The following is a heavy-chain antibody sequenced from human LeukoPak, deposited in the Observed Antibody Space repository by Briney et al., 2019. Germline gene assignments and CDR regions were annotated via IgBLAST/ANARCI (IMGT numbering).Heavy chain of an antibody. CDR1: GGTFSSYP. Sequence: GSSVKVSCKASGGTFSSYPISWVRQAPGQGLEWMGGIIPIFGTANYAQKFQGRVTITADESTSTAYMELSSLRSEDTAVYYCARGFDGSGLMDVWGKGTTVTVSS. D-gene: IGHD3-10*01. V-gene: IGHV1-69*01. CDR3: ARGFDGSGLMDV. J-gene: IGHJ6*04. CDR2: IIPIFGTA.